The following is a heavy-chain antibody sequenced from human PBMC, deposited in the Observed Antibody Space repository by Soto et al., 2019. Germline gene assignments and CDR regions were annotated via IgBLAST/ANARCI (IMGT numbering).Heavy chain of an antibody. D-gene: IGHD3-9*01. J-gene: IGHJ3*02. V-gene: IGHV3-23*01. CDR2: ISGSGGST. CDR1: GFTFSSYA. CDR3: AIRLSVRYFDWSHRDDAFDI. Sequence: GGSLRLSCAASGFTFSSYAMSWVRQAPGKGLEWVSAISGSGGSTYYADSVKGRFTISRDNSKNTLYLQMNSLRAEDTAVYYCAIRLSVRYFDWSHRDDAFDIWGQGTMVTVSS.